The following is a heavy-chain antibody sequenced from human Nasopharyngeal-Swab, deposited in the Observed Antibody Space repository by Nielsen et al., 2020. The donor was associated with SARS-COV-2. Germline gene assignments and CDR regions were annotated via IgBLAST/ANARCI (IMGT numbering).Heavy chain of an antibody. CDR3: ARDTATADYYYYYGMDV. CDR2: ISSSSSYT. J-gene: IGHJ6*02. Sequence: RQAPGKGLGWVSYISSSSSYTNYADSVKGRFTISRDNAKNSLYLQMNSLRAEDTAVYYCARDTATADYYYYYGMDVWGQGTTVTVSS. V-gene: IGHV3-11*06. D-gene: IGHD5-18*01.